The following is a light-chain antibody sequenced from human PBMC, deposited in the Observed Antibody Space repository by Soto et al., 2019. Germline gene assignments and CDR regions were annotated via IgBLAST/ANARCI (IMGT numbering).Light chain of an antibody. Sequence: EVVLTQSPATLSSSPGERATLSCRASQSVFNYLAWYQQKPGQAPRLLIDDASNRATGIPARFSGSGSGTDFTLTISSLEPEDFAVYYCQQRRNWPLTFGGGTKV. CDR3: QQRRNWPLT. CDR2: DAS. CDR1: QSVFNY. J-gene: IGKJ4*01. V-gene: IGKV3-11*01.